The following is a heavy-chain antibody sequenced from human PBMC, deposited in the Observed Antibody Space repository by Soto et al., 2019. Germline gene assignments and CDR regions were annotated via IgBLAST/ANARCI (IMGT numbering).Heavy chain of an antibody. CDR1: GFTFTSFA. D-gene: IGHD6-19*01. J-gene: IGHJ5*02. CDR2: VGYSGGST. CDR3: AKHPYSTGWSGWFDP. V-gene: IGHV3-23*01. Sequence: PGGSLRLSCAASGFTFTSFAMSWVRQAPGKGLEWVSAVGYSGGSTYYADSVKGRFTISRDNSKSTLYLQMNSLRAEDTALYYCAKHPYSTGWSGWFDPWGQGTLVTVSS.